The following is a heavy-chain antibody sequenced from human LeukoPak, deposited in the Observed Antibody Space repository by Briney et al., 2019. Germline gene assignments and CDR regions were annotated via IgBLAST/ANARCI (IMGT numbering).Heavy chain of an antibody. Sequence: GGSLRLSCAASGFTFSSYGMHWVRQAPGKGLDWVAVISYDGSNKYYADPVKGRFTISRDNSKNTLYLQMNSLRAEDTAVYYCAKVRYFGPSAFDIWGQGTMVTVSS. D-gene: IGHD3-9*01. CDR2: ISYDGSNK. J-gene: IGHJ3*02. CDR3: AKVRYFGPSAFDI. V-gene: IGHV3-30*18. CDR1: GFTFSSYG.